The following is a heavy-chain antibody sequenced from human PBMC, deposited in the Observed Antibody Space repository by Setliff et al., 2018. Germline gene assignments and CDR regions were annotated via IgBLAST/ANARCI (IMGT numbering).Heavy chain of an antibody. J-gene: IGHJ4*02. CDR3: ATSGGHYFDY. CDR1: GFTFSTYW. V-gene: IGHV3-7*03. Sequence: GGSLRLSCAASGFTFSTYWMSWFRQAPGKGLEWVANINQDGSEKYYVDSVRGRFTISRDNAENSLYLQLNSLRAEDTAVYYCATSGGHYFDYWGQGTLVTVS. CDR2: INQDGSEK. D-gene: IGHD1-26*01.